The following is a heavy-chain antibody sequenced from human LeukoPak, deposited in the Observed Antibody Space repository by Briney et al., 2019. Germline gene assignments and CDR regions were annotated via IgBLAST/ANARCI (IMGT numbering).Heavy chain of an antibody. CDR2: IWYDGSNK. J-gene: IGHJ3*02. CDR3: AREASDAFDI. V-gene: IGHV3-33*01. CDR1: GFTFSSYD. Sequence: RSLRLSCAASGFTFSSYDMHWVRQAPGKGLEWVALIWYDGSNKNYADSVKGRFTISRDNSKNTLFLQMNSLRAEDTAVYYCAREASDAFDIWGQGTMVTVSS.